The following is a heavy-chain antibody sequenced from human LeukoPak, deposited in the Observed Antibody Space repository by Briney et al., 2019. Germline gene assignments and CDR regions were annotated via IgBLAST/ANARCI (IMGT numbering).Heavy chain of an antibody. V-gene: IGHV3-53*01. J-gene: IGHJ4*02. CDR2: ILGDTTT. Sequence: PGGSLRLSCAVSGSTVSNNFMTWVRQAPGKGLEWVSTILGDTTTTYADSVRGRFTISRDDSQNTLYLQMHRLRAEDTAVYFCVRDKGLRLLEPFDSWGQGTLVTVSS. CDR1: GSTVSNNF. D-gene: IGHD3-3*01. CDR3: VRDKGLRLLEPFDS.